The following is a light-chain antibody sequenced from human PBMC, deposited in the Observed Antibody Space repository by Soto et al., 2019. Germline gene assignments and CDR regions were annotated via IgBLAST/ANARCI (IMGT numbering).Light chain of an antibody. V-gene: IGLV2-14*01. CDR3: LSYTGSDTLGV. CDR2: GVF. CDR1: GSDVGAYSY. J-gene: IGLJ1*01. Sequence: QSVLTQPASVSGSPGQSITISCTGTGSDVGAYSYVSWYQHHPGKAPKLIIYGVFNRPSGVSDRFSGSKSGNTASLTISGLQAEDEADYYCLSYTGSDTLGVFGTGTKVTVL.